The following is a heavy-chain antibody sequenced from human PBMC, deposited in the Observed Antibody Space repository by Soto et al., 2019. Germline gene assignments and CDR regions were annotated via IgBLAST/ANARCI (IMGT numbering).Heavy chain of an antibody. J-gene: IGHJ4*02. CDR2: IYHSGST. CDR1: VGSIIISNW. V-gene: IGHV4-4*02. D-gene: IGHD5-18*01. CDR3: ARDRVDTAMGQYYFDY. Sequence: QVQLQESGPGLVKPSGTLSLTCAVSVGSIIISNWWSWVRQPPGKGLEWIGEIYHSGSTNYNPSLKRRVTISVDQSTNQFSLKLSSVTAADPAVYYCARDRVDTAMGQYYFDYWGKGTLVTVSS.